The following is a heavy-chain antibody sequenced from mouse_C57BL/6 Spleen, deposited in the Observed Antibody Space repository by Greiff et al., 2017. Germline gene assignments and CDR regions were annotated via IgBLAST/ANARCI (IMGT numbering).Heavy chain of an antibody. J-gene: IGHJ3*01. CDR3: ARSVYYDYAWFAY. CDR2: IDPNSGGT. D-gene: IGHD2-4*01. V-gene: IGHV1-72*01. CDR1: GYTFTSYW. Sequence: QVQLQQPGAELVKPGASVKLSCKASGYTFTSYWMHWVKQRPGRGLEWIGRIDPNSGGTKYNEKFKSKATLTVDKPSSTAYMQLSSLTSEDSAVYYCARSVYYDYAWFAYGGQGTLVTVSA.